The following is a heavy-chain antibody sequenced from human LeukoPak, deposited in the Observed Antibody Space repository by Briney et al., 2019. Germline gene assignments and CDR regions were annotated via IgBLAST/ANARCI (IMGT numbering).Heavy chain of an antibody. V-gene: IGHV1-8*01. CDR2: MNPNSGNT. D-gene: IGHD4-17*01. Sequence: ASVKVSCKASGYTFTSYDINWVRQATGQGLEWMGWMNPNSGNTGYAQKFQGRVTMTRDTSISTAYMELSSLRSEDTAVYYCARGLGIPVVYPVLRFWGQGTLVTVSS. J-gene: IGHJ4*02. CDR1: GYTFTSYD. CDR3: ARGLGIPVVYPVLRF.